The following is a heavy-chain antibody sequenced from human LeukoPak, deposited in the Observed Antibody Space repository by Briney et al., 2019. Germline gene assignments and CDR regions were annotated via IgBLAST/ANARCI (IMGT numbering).Heavy chain of an antibody. CDR2: ISGSGGST. D-gene: IGHD6-13*01. CDR3: AKDRRGGAYSSSWYYFDY. CDR1: GFTFSSYA. V-gene: IGHV3-23*01. Sequence: GGSLRLSCAASGFTFSSYAMSWVRQAPGKGLEWVSAISGSGGSTYYADSVKGRFTISRDNSKNTLYLQMNSLRAEDTAVYYCAKDRRGGAYSSSWYYFDYWGQGTLVTVSS. J-gene: IGHJ4*02.